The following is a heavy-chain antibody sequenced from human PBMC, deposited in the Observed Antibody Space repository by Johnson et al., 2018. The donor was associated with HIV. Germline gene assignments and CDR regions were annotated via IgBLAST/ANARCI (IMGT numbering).Heavy chain of an antibody. CDR1: GFTFDDYA. Sequence: VQLVESGGGLVQPGGSLRLSCAASGFTFDDYAMHWVRQAPGKGLEWVSGISWNSGSIGYADSVKGRFTVSRDNSENTLFLQMNSLRAEDTAVYYCANEVYAFDIWGQGTMVTVSS. CDR3: ANEVYAFDI. CDR2: ISWNSGSI. D-gene: IGHD2-8*01. V-gene: IGHV3-9*01. J-gene: IGHJ3*02.